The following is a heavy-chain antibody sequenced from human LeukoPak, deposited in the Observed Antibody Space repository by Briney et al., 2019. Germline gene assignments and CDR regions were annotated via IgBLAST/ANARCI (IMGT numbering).Heavy chain of an antibody. CDR2: INANSGGR. V-gene: IGHV1-2*02. CDR3: AKGNESVWGSYRGSLDY. D-gene: IGHD3-16*01. J-gene: IGHJ4*02. Sequence: ASVKVSCKASGYTFTAYHIHWVRQAPGQGLERMGWINANSGGRNYAQSFQDRVTMTRDTSISTAYMELSRLTSDDTAVYYCAKGNESVWGSYRGSLDYWGQGTPVTVSS. CDR1: GYTFTAYH.